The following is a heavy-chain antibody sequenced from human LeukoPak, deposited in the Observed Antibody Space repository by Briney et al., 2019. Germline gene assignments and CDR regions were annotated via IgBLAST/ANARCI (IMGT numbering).Heavy chain of an antibody. V-gene: IGHV3-74*01. Sequence: GGSLRLSCAASGFTFSSYWMHWVRQAPGKGLVWVSRINSDGSSTIYAGSVKGRFTISRDNFKNTLSLQMNSLRAEDTAVYYCAKWRRGGWSLDYWGQGTLVTVSS. J-gene: IGHJ4*02. D-gene: IGHD6-19*01. CDR1: GFTFSSYW. CDR2: INSDGSST. CDR3: AKWRRGGWSLDY.